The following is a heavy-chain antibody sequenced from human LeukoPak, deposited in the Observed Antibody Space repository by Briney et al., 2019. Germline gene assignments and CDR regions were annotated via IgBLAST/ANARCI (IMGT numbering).Heavy chain of an antibody. CDR3: AKGVARGSGLYYYYGMDV. V-gene: IGHV3-23*01. CDR2: ISGSGGST. J-gene: IGHJ6*02. D-gene: IGHD3-10*01. Sequence: GGSLRLSCAASGFTFSSYAMSWVRQAPGKGLEWVSAISGSGGSTYCADSVKGRFTISRDNSKNTLYLQMNSLRAEDTAVYYCAKGVARGSGLYYYYGMDVWGQGTTVTVSS. CDR1: GFTFSSYA.